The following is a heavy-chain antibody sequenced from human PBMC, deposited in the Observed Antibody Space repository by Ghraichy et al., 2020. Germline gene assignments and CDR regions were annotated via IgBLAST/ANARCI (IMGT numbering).Heavy chain of an antibody. D-gene: IGHD3-3*01. Sequence: ESLNISCTVSGGSISSYYWSWIRQPPGKGLEWIGYIYSSGRTNYNPSLKSRVTISVDTSKNQFSLKLSSVTAADTAVYYCASSRRPNTYYDFSGWFDPWGQGTLVTVSS. CDR3: ASSRRPNTYYDFSGWFDP. V-gene: IGHV4-59*01. CDR1: GGSISSYY. J-gene: IGHJ5*02. CDR2: IYSSGRT.